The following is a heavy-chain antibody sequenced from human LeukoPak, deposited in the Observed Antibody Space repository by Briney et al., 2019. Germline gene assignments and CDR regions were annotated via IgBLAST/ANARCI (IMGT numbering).Heavy chain of an antibody. CDR2: IFYSGST. Sequence: PSETLSLTCTVSGGSISTSNYYWGWIRQPPGKGLEWIGNIFYSGSTYYSPSLKSRVTISLDTSRNQFSLKLSSVTAADTAVYYCARVGTPLRHLVRVFVYWGQGTLVTVSS. CDR1: GGSISTSNYY. J-gene: IGHJ4*02. D-gene: IGHD2-8*01. CDR3: ARVGTPLRHLVRVFVY. V-gene: IGHV4-39*07.